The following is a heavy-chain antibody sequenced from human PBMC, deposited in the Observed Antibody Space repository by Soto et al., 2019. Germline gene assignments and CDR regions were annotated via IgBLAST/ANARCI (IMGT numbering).Heavy chain of an antibody. CDR3: ATPLNYYGSGSPPNWFDP. J-gene: IGHJ5*02. CDR1: GFTFSSYA. V-gene: IGHV3-23*01. CDR2: ISGSGGST. Sequence: GGSLRLSCAASGFTFSSYAMSWVRQAPGKGLEWVSAISGSGGSTYYADSVKGRFTISRDNSKNTLYLQMNSLRAEDTAVYYCATPLNYYGSGSPPNWFDPWGQGTLVTVSS. D-gene: IGHD3-10*01.